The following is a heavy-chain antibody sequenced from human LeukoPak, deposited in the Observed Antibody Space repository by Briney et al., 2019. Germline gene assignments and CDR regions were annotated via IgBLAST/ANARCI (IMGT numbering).Heavy chain of an antibody. D-gene: IGHD4-23*01. CDR2: VYPGDSGT. J-gene: IGHJ4*02. CDR3: ARRRALGTTVVTWYFEY. Sequence: GESLKISCKGSGYSFTSYWIGWVRQMPGKGLEWMGIVYPGDSGTRYSPSFQGQVTISADKAISTAYLQWSSLKASDTAIYYCARRRALGTTVVTWYFEYWGQGTLVTISS. CDR1: GYSFTSYW. V-gene: IGHV5-51*01.